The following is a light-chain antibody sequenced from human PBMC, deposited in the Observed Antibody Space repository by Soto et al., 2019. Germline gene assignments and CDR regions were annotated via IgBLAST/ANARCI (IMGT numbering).Light chain of an antibody. J-gene: IGLJ2*01. Sequence: QSALTQPASVSGSPGQSITISCTGTSSDVGGYNYVSWYQQHPGRAPKLIIYEVSNRPSGVSNRFSGSKSGNTASLAISGLQAEDEADYYCIAYTTGNTPVVFGGGPKLPS. CDR2: EVS. CDR1: SSDVGGYNY. V-gene: IGLV2-14*01. CDR3: IAYTTGNTPVV.